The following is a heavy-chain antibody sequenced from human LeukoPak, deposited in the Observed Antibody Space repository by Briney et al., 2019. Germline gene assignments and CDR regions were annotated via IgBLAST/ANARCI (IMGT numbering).Heavy chain of an antibody. D-gene: IGHD5-24*01. Sequence: SETLSLTCTVSGGSISSGGFYWSWLRQPAGKGLVWIGHIYASGITSYNPSLKSRVTLSVDTSKNQFSLNLSSVTAADTAVYYCARSARDGYNNYFDYWGQGTLVTVSS. J-gene: IGHJ4*02. CDR1: GGSISSGGFY. CDR3: ARSARDGYNNYFDY. CDR2: IYASGIT. V-gene: IGHV4-61*09.